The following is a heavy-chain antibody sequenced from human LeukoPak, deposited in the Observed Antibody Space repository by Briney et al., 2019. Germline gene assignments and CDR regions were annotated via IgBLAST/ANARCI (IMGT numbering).Heavy chain of an antibody. J-gene: IGHJ5*02. V-gene: IGHV4-34*01. CDR2: INHSGST. CDR3: ARGAPWVVVVIAIGRGRSFDP. CDR1: GRSLSGYY. Sequence: SQSMSLTCAVDGRSLSGYYWSWISQPPRKGLEWIGEINHSGSTNYNPSLKSRAPISVDTAKVQVSLKLSSVTAAVRAVYYCARGAPWVVVVIAIGRGRSFDPWGQGTLVTVSS. D-gene: IGHD2-21*01.